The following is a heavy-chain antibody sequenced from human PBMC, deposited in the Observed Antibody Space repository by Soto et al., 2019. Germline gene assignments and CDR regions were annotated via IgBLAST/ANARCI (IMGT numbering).Heavy chain of an antibody. CDR2: ISYRGST. D-gene: IGHD6-13*01. V-gene: IGHV4-31*03. CDR3: ARGGIAAAAPPDY. Sequence: QVQLQESGPGLLKPSQTLSLTCTVSGGSISSGGYYWSWIRQHPGQVLEWIGYISYRGSTDYNPALKSRVTISVDTSKNQFSLKLSSVTAADTAVYYCARGGIAAAAPPDYWGQGTLVTVSS. J-gene: IGHJ4*02. CDR1: GGSISSGGYY.